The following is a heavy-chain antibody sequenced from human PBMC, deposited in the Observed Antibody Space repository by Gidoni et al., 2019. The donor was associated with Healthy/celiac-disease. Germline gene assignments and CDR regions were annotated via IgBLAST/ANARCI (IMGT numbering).Heavy chain of an antibody. V-gene: IGHV4-39*01. CDR3: ARLRSVSGNRLYYYYGMDV. CDR2: IYYSGST. D-gene: IGHD2-15*01. CDR1: GGSISSSSYY. J-gene: IGHJ6*02. Sequence: QLQLQESGPGLVKPSETLSLTCTVSGGSISSSSYYWGWIRQPPGKGLEWIGSIYYSGSTYYNPSRKSRVTISVDTSKNQFSLKLSSVTAADTAVYYCARLRSVSGNRLYYYYGMDVWGQGTTVTVSS.